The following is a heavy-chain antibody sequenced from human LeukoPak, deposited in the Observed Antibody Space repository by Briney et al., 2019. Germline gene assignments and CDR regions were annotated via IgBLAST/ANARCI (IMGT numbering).Heavy chain of an antibody. CDR3: ARGGLRVMVYRLYYMDV. Sequence: ASVKVSCKASGYSFTGYYMHWVRQAPGQGLEWMGWINPNSGDTKYAQKFQGRVTMTRDTSISTAYMELTRLRSDVTAVYYCARGGLRVMVYRLYYMDVWGKGTTVTVSS. CDR1: GYSFTGYY. J-gene: IGHJ6*03. D-gene: IGHD2-8*01. V-gene: IGHV1-2*02. CDR2: INPNSGDT.